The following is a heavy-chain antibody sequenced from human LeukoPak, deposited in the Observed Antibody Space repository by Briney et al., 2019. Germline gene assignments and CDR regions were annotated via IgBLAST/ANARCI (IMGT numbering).Heavy chain of an antibody. J-gene: IGHJ4*02. CDR2: INHSGST. D-gene: IGHD3-22*01. Sequence: PSETLSLTCAVYGGSFSGYYWSWIRQPPGKGLEWIGEINHSGSTNYNPSLKSRVTISVDTSKNQFSLKLSSVTDADMAVYYCASAYYDSSGWLDYWGQGTLVTVSP. V-gene: IGHV4-34*01. CDR1: GGSFSGYY. CDR3: ASAYYDSSGWLDY.